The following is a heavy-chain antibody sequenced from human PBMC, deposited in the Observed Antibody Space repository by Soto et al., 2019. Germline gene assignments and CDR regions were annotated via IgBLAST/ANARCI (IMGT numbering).Heavy chain of an antibody. D-gene: IGHD3-16*02. Sequence: QVQLVESGGGVVQPGRSLRLSCAASGFTFSSYGMHWVRQAPGKGLEWVAVIWYDGSNKYYADSVKGRFTISRDNSKNTLYLQMNSLRAEGTAVYYCARGRRYDYNWGSYRKVFYFDYWGQGTLVTVSS. CDR3: ARGRRYDYNWGSYRKVFYFDY. V-gene: IGHV3-33*01. CDR1: GFTFSSYG. J-gene: IGHJ4*02. CDR2: IWYDGSNK.